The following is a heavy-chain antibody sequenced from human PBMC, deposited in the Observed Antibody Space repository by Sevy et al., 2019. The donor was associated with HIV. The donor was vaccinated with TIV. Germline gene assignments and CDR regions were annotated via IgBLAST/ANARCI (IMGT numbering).Heavy chain of an antibody. CDR1: GFTFSTYA. CDR2: ISGSGGGT. V-gene: IGHV3-23*01. Sequence: GGSLRLSCAASGFTFSTYAMSWVRQAPGKGLEWVSVISGSGGGTYYADSVKGQFTISRDNSKNMLYLQMNSLRAGNSAVYYCAKDAYYFNRSGYSLGQGYYGMDVWGQGTTVTVSS. J-gene: IGHJ6*02. CDR3: AKDAYYFNRSGYSLGQGYYGMDV. D-gene: IGHD3-22*01.